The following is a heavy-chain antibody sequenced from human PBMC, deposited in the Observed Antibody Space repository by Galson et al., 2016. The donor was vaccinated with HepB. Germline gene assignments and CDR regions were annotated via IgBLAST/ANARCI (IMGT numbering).Heavy chain of an antibody. CDR1: GFTFDSYW. CDR2: IKEDGSQK. J-gene: IGHJ4*02. V-gene: IGHV3-7*04. D-gene: IGHD5-18*01. Sequence: SLRLSCAASGFTFDSYWMSWVRQAPGKGLEWVANIKEDGSQKYYVDSVKGRFTITRDNAKNSLYLQMNSLRAEDTAVYYCARGLPSRIQLWLQGYFDFWGQGTLVTVSS. CDR3: ARGLPSRIQLWLQGYFDF.